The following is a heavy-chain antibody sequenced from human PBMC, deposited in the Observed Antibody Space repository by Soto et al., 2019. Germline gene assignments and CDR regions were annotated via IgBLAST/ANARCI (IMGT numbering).Heavy chain of an antibody. D-gene: IGHD6-13*01. CDR3: ARPRLRAAADPCHY. J-gene: IGHJ4*02. Sequence: GASLQISWKGSGYSFTSYWISWVGPMPGKGLEWMGRIDPSASYTNYSPSFQVHVTSSADKSISTAYLQWSSPQASDTAMYYCARPRLRAAADPCHYRRQGTLVTVAS. V-gene: IGHV5-10-1*01. CDR1: GYSFTSYW. CDR2: IDPSASYT.